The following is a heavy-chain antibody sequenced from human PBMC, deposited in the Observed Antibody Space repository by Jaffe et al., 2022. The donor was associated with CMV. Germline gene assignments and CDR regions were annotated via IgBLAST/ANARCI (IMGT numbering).Heavy chain of an antibody. CDR2: MNPNSGNT. V-gene: IGHV1-8*01. CDR1: GYTFTSYD. Sequence: QVQLVQSGAEVKKPGASVKVSCKASGYTFTSYDINWVRQATGQGLEWMGWMNPNSGNTGYAQKFQGRVTMTRNTSISTAYMELSSLRSEDTAVYYCARDAVAASTYYYGMDVWGQGTTVTVSS. D-gene: IGHD6-13*01. CDR3: ARDAVAASTYYYGMDV. J-gene: IGHJ6*02.